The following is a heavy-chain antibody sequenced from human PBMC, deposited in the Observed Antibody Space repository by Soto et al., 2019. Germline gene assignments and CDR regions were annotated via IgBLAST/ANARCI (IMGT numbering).Heavy chain of an antibody. Sequence: EVQLVESGGGLVKPGGSLRLSCAASGFSFSSYTMNWLRQAPGKGPEWVSSISNSHSFIFYAHSVKGRFTVARDKAKNSLYLQMESLRDEDAAVYYCARDRSDHYGGHDLVLDNWGQGTLVTVSS. CDR3: ARDRSDHYGGHDLVLDN. CDR1: GFSFSSYT. J-gene: IGHJ4*02. CDR2: ISNSHSFI. D-gene: IGHD4-17*01. V-gene: IGHV3-21*01.